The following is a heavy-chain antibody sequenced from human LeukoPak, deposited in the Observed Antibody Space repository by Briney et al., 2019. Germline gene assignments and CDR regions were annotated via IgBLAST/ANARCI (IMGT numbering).Heavy chain of an antibody. V-gene: IGHV4-59*01. CDR2: IYYSGST. D-gene: IGHD1-1*01. CDR3: AREGTSGTHLNWFDP. CDR1: GFTFSSYW. Sequence: GSLRLSCAASGFTFSSYWMSWIRQPPGKGLEWIGYIYYSGSTNYSPSLKSRVTLSVDTSKNQFSLKLSSVTAADTAVYYCAREGTSGTHLNWFDPWGQGTLVTVSS. J-gene: IGHJ5*02.